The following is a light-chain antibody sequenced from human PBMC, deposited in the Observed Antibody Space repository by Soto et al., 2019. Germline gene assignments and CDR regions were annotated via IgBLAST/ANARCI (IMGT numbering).Light chain of an antibody. V-gene: IGLV1-40*01. Sequence: QSLLTKPPSVSGAPGQRVTISCTGSSSNLGPTYDVHWYQQLPGKSPKLLIYANTNRPSGIPDRFSGSKSGTSASLAITGLQDEDEDDYYCQSCDSSLXGYVVGTGTKVXV. CDR3: QSCDSSLXGYV. CDR2: ANT. CDR1: SSNLGPTYD. J-gene: IGLJ1*01.